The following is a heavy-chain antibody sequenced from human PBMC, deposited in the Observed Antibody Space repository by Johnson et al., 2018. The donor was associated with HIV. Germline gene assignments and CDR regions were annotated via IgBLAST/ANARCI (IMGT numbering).Heavy chain of an antibody. CDR3: AKDKAVGATHYFAFDI. V-gene: IGHV3-23*04. J-gene: IGHJ3*02. Sequence: EQLVESGGGLVQPGGSLRLSCAVSGFTFSIYAMSWVRQAPGKGLEWVSTISASGGSTYYADSVKGRFTISRDNSKDTLYLQMNSLRAEDTAVYYCAKDKAVGATHYFAFDIWGQGTMVTVSS. CDR2: ISASGGST. D-gene: IGHD1-26*01. CDR1: GFTFSIYA.